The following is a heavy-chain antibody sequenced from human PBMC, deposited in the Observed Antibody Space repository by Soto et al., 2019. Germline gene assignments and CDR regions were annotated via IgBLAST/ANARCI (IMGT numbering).Heavy chain of an antibody. V-gene: IGHV1-18*01. CDR1: GYTFTSYG. J-gene: IGHJ5*02. CDR3: ARRVSGTTGLGWFDP. Sequence: ASVKVSCKASGYTFTSYGISWVRQAPGQGLEWMGWISAYNGNTNYAQKLQGRVTMTTDTSTSTAYMELRSLRSDDTAVYYCARRVSGTTGLGWFDPWGQGTLVTVSS. CDR2: ISAYNGNT. D-gene: IGHD1-7*01.